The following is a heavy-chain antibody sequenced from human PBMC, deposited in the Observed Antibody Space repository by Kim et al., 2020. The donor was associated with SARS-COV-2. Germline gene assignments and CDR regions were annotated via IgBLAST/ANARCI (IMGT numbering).Heavy chain of an antibody. Sequence: ASVKVPCKASDYTFTSYAISWVRQAPGQGLEWMGWISAYNGNTNYAQKLQVRVTMTTDTSTSTAYMELKSLRSDDTAVYYCARSNWNHYTFDYWGQGTLVTVSS. J-gene: IGHJ4*02. CDR3: ARSNWNHYTFDY. CDR1: DYTFTSYA. D-gene: IGHD1-20*01. CDR2: ISAYNGNT. V-gene: IGHV1-18*01.